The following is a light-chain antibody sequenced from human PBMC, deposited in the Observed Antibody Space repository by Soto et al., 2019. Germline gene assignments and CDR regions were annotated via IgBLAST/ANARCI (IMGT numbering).Light chain of an antibody. CDR1: QSVSSN. J-gene: IGKJ5*01. Sequence: EIVMTQSPATLSVSPGERATLSCRASQSVSSNLAWYQQKPGQAPRLLIYGASTRATGIPARFSGSGSGTEFTLTISSLQSEDFAVYYCQQYNNWSITFGQVTRLEIK. CDR3: QQYNNWSIT. V-gene: IGKV3-15*01. CDR2: GAS.